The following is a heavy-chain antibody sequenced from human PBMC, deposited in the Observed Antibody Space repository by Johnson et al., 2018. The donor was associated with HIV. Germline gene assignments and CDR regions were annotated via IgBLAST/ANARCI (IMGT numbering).Heavy chain of an antibody. CDR3: ARGGSSWYLRAFDI. CDR2: ISYDGSNK. J-gene: IGHJ3*02. V-gene: IGHV3-30-3*01. Sequence: QVQLVESGGGVVQPGRSLRLSCAASGFTFSNYPMHWVRQAPGKGLEWVAVISYDGSNKYYADSVKGRFSISRDNSKNTLHLQMNSLRAEDTAVYYCARGGSSWYLRAFDIWGQGTMVTVSS. D-gene: IGHD6-13*01. CDR1: GFTFSNYP.